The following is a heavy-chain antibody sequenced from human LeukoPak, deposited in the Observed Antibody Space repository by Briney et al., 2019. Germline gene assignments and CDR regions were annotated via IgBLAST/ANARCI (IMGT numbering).Heavy chain of an antibody. Sequence: PSETLSLTCAVYGGSFSGYYWSWIRQPPGKGLEWIGEINHSGSTNYNPSLKSRVTISVDTSKNQFSLKLSSVTAADTAVYYCARGRSSMVRGYYYYYMDVWGKGTTVTISS. J-gene: IGHJ6*03. V-gene: IGHV4-34*01. D-gene: IGHD3-10*01. CDR2: INHSGST. CDR3: ARGRSSMVRGYYYYYMDV. CDR1: GGSFSGYY.